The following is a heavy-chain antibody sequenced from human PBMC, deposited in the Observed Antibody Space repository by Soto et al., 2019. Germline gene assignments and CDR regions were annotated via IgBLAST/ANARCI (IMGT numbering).Heavy chain of an antibody. Sequence: WGSLRLSCAASGFTFSSYSMNWVRQAPGKGLEWVSYISSSSSTIYYADSVKGRFAISRDNAKNSLYLQMNSLRAEDTAVYYCASPYCSGGSCYSALFVYWGQGTLVTVSS. D-gene: IGHD2-15*01. CDR1: GFTFSSYS. V-gene: IGHV3-48*01. CDR2: ISSSSSTI. CDR3: ASPYCSGGSCYSALFVY. J-gene: IGHJ4*02.